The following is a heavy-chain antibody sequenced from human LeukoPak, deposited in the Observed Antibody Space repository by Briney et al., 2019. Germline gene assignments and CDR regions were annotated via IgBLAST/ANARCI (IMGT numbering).Heavy chain of an antibody. Sequence: GASVKVSCKASGGTFSSYAISWVRQAPGQGLEWMGGIIPIFGTANYAQKFQGRVTITTDESTSTAYMELSSLRSEDTAVYYCARSGGSSGVVISDPRHAFDIWGQGTMVTVSS. CDR1: GGTFSSYA. J-gene: IGHJ3*02. V-gene: IGHV1-69*05. CDR2: IIPIFGTA. D-gene: IGHD3-3*01. CDR3: ARSGGSSGVVISDPRHAFDI.